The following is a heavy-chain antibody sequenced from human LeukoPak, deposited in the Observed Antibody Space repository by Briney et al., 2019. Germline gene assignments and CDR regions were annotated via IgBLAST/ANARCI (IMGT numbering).Heavy chain of an antibody. Sequence: GGSLRLSCAASGFTFSSYAMHWVRQAPGKGLEYVSAISSNGGSTYYANSVKGRFTISRDNSKNTLYLQMGSLRAEGMAVYYCARTAFTAYYYYGMDVWGQGTTVTVSS. V-gene: IGHV3-64*01. CDR1: GFTFSSYA. CDR3: ARTAFTAYYYYGMDV. CDR2: ISSNGGST. J-gene: IGHJ6*02.